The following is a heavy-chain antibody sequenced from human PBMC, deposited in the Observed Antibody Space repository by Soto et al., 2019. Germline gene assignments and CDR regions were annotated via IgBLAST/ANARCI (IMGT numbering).Heavy chain of an antibody. CDR2: IDEYGSTI. V-gene: IGHV3-74*01. Sequence: EVQLAESGGGLVQPGGSLRLSCAASGFTFSSYWMHWVRQVPGKGLLWVSRIDEYGSTINYADSVKGRFTISRDNARNTLYLEMNSLRAEDTALYYCTRDIGGKGAYWGPGTLVTVSS. CDR1: GFTFSSYW. J-gene: IGHJ4*02. CDR3: TRDIGGKGAY. D-gene: IGHD3-10*01.